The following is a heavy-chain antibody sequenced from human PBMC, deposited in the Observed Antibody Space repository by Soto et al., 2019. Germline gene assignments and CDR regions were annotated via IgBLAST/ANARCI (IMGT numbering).Heavy chain of an antibody. Sequence: ASVNVSCKSSGYSFTNNYVSWGRQATGQGLEWMGWMNPGSGDTGYAQKFQGRVTMTGDISIATAYMELSSLRSDDTAIYYCARMETFGSLNWFDPWGQGTLVTVS. V-gene: IGHV1-8*01. J-gene: IGHJ5*02. D-gene: IGHD3-16*01. CDR1: GYSFTNNY. CDR3: ARMETFGSLNWFDP. CDR2: MNPGSGDT.